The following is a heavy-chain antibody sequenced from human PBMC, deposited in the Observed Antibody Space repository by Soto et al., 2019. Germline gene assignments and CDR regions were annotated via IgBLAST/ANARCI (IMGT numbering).Heavy chain of an antibody. CDR2: INPSGGST. CDR1: GYTFTSYY. CDR3: ANGTPYYDYVWGSYRDYYGMDV. D-gene: IGHD3-16*02. J-gene: IGHJ6*02. V-gene: IGHV1-46*01. Sequence: ASVKVSCKASGYTFTSYYMHWVRQAPGQGLEWMGIINPSGGSTSYAQKFQGRVTMTRDTSTSTAYMELSSLRSEDTAVYYCANGTPYYDYVWGSYRDYYGMDVWGQGTTVTVSS.